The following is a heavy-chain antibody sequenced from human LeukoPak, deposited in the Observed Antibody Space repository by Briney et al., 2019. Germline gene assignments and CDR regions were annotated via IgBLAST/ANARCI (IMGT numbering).Heavy chain of an antibody. CDR2: IFNSGST. CDR1: GGSISSYY. D-gene: IGHD2/OR15-2a*01. V-gene: IGHV4-4*07. J-gene: IGHJ5*02. Sequence: SETLSLTCTVSGGSISSYYWNWLRQPAGKGLEWIGRIFNSGSTNYNPSLKSRVTMSVDMSKNQFSLKLNSVTAADTAVYYCARDRNMDPWGQGTLVTVSS. CDR3: ARDRNMDP.